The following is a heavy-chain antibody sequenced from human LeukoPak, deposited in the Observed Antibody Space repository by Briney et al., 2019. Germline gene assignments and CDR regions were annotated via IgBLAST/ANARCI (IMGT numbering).Heavy chain of an antibody. CDR1: GYTFTGYY. Sequence: ASVKVSCKASGYTFTGYYMHWVRQAPGQGLEWMGWINPNSGGTNYAQKFQGRVTMTRDTSISTAYMELSRLRSDDTAVYYCAREGPIAAAGTTNWFDPWGQGTLVTVSS. D-gene: IGHD6-13*01. J-gene: IGHJ5*02. CDR3: AREGPIAAAGTTNWFDP. V-gene: IGHV1-2*02. CDR2: INPNSGGT.